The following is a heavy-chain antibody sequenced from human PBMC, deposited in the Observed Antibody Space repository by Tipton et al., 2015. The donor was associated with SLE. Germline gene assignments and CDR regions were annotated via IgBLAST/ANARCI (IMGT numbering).Heavy chain of an antibody. Sequence: TLSLTCTVSGGSISSHYCSWIRQPPGKGLEWIGYIYYSGNGNYNPSLKSRVTISVDTSKNQFSLKLRSVTAADTAVYYCASDRDKSWYGVPFDPWGQGTLVTVSS. CDR1: GGSISSHY. CDR2: IYYSGNG. V-gene: IGHV4-59*11. CDR3: ASDRDKSWYGVPFDP. D-gene: IGHD1-14*01. J-gene: IGHJ5*02.